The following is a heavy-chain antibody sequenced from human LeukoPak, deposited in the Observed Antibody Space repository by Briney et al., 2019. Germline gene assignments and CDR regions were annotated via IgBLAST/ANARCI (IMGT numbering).Heavy chain of an antibody. CDR1: VFTFSCYS. D-gene: IGHD3-16*01. V-gene: IGHV3-48*02. Sequence: PGGSLRLSCAASVFTFSCYSMNWARQAPGKGLEWVSYISSSSSTIYYADSVKGRFTISRDNAKNSLYLQMNSLRDEDTAEYYCARRAPLGGGPFDYWGQGTLVTVSS. CDR3: ARRAPLGGGPFDY. J-gene: IGHJ4*02. CDR2: ISSSSSTI.